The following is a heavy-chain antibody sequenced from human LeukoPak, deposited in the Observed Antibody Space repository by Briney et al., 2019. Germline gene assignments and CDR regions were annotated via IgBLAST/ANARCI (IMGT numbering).Heavy chain of an antibody. V-gene: IGHV1-46*01. CDR3: ARDNSVGETAWWFDP. J-gene: IGHJ5*02. CDR2: INPSGSSA. D-gene: IGHD1-26*01. CDR1: GYSFTSYY. Sequence: ASVKVSCKASGYSFTSYYMHWVRQAPGQGLEWMGFINPSGSSAAYAQKFQGRLTMTRDMFTSTDYMGLTSLTSDDTAVYYCARDNSVGETAWWFDPWGQGTLVTVSS.